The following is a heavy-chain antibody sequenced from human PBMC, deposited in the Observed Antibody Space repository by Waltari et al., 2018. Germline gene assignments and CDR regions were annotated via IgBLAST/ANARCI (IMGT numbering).Heavy chain of an antibody. V-gene: IGHV1-69*06. CDR2: VSPIFSTP. J-gene: IGHJ5*02. CDR1: GRIFTSYA. Sequence: QVQLVQSGAEVKKPGSSVKVSCKASGRIFTSYAITRVRQAPGQGLEWMGGVSPIFSTPNCARTFQARVTLAADTSTSTAYIGLSNLRSENTAVYYCARCYDVWGGYYRVRCFDLWGQGTLVTVSS. CDR3: ARCYDVWGGYYRVRCFDL. D-gene: IGHD3-3*01.